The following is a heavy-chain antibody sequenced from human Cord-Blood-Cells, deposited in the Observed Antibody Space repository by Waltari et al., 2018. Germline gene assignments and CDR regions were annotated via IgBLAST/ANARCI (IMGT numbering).Heavy chain of an antibody. CDR2: IYWNDDK. V-gene: IGHV2-5*01. CDR1: GFSLSTSGVG. J-gene: IGHJ2*01. Sequence: QITLKESGPTLVKPTQTLTLTCTFSGFSLSTSGVGVGWIRPPPGKALEWLALIYWNDDKRYSPSLKSRLTITKDTSKNQVVLTMTNMDPVDTATYYCAHRVANWYFDLWGRGTLVTVSS. CDR3: AHRVANWYFDL.